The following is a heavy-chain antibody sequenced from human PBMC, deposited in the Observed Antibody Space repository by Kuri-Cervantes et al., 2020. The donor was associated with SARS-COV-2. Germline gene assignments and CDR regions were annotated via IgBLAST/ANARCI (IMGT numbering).Heavy chain of an antibody. V-gene: IGHV3-53*01. Sequence: GESLKISCAASGFTVSSNYMSWVRQAPGKGLEWVSVIYSGGSTYYADSVKGRFTISRDNSKNTLYLQMNSLRAEDTAVYYCAKAVKAVAGTVLDWFDPWGQGTLVTVSS. CDR1: GFTVSSNY. CDR2: IYSGGST. D-gene: IGHD6-19*01. CDR3: AKAVKAVAGTVLDWFDP. J-gene: IGHJ5*02.